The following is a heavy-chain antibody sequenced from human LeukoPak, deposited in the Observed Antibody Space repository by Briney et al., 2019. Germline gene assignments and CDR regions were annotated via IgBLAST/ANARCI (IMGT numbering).Heavy chain of an antibody. J-gene: IGHJ4*02. CDR3: ARYNADFDY. CDR2: INPNSGDT. CDR1: GYTFTSYD. D-gene: IGHD5-24*01. Sequence: ASVKVSCKASGYTFTSYDINWVRQAPGQGPEWMGWINPNSGDTNFAQKFQGRVTMTRDTSISTAYMELSRLRSDDTAVYYCARYNADFDYWGQGTLVTVSS. V-gene: IGHV1-2*02.